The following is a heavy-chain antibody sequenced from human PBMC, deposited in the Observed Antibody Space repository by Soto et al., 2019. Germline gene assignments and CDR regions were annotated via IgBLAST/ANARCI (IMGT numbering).Heavy chain of an antibody. J-gene: IGHJ4*02. V-gene: IGHV3-21*01. Sequence: GGSLRLSCAASGFTFSSYSMNWVRQAPGKGLEWVSSISSSSSYIYYADSVKGRFTISRDNAKNSLYLQMNSLRAEDTAVYYCAREDETEWAHYFDYWGQGTLVTVSS. CDR2: ISSSSSYI. CDR3: AREDETEWAHYFDY. CDR1: GFTFSSYS. D-gene: IGHD3-3*01.